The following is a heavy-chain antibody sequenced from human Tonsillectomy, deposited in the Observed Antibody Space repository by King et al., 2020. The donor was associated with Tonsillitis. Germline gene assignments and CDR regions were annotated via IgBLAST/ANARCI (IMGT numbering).Heavy chain of an antibody. J-gene: IGHJ4*02. CDR1: GGSIDSGSYY. D-gene: IGHD3-10*01. CDR3: AREEYYWYPKFDS. Sequence: VQLQESGPGLVRPSQTLSLTCTVSGGSIDSGSYYWTWIRQPAGRGLEWIGRIYTSGSTNYNPSLKSRVTLSLDTSKKQFSLNLSSVTAADAAVYYCAREEYYWYPKFDSWGQGTLVTVSS. V-gene: IGHV4-61*02. CDR2: IYTSGST.